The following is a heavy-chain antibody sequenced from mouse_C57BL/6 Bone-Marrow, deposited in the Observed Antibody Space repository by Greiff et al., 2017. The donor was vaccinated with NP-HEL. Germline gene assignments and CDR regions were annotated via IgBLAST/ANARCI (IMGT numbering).Heavy chain of an antibody. Sequence: QVQLQQSGPGLVQPSQSLSITCTVSGFSLTSYGVHWVRQSPGKGLEWLGVIWRGGSTDYNAAFMSRLSITKDNSKSQVFFKMNSLQADDTAIYYCAKNGGSYCWYFDVWGTGTTVTVSS. D-gene: IGHD1-1*02. CDR2: IWRGGST. V-gene: IGHV2-5*01. J-gene: IGHJ1*03. CDR1: GFSLTSYG. CDR3: AKNGGSYCWYFDV.